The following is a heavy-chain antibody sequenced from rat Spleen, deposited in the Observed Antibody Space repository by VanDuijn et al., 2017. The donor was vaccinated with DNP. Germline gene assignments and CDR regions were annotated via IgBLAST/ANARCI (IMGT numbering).Heavy chain of an antibody. CDR3: ARGGDGYDY. D-gene: IGHD1-12*03. Sequence: EVQLVESGGGPVQPGRSLKISCVASGFTFSKSAMAWVRQTPTKGLEWVASISTGGDDTYYRDSVKGRFTISRDNAKNTQYLQMDSLRSEDTATYYCARGGDGYDYWGQGVMVTVSS. V-gene: IGHV5S14*01. CDR1: GFTFSKSA. J-gene: IGHJ2*01. CDR2: ISTGGDDT.